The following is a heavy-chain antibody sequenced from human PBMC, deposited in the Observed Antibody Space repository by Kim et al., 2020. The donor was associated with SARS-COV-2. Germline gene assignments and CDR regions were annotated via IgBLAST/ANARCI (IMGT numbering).Heavy chain of an antibody. CDR3: AKESAMGVREVITNNWFDP. CDR1: GFTFSSYA. V-gene: IGHV3-23*01. D-gene: IGHD3-10*01. Sequence: GGSLRLSCAASGFTFSSYAMSWVRQAPGKGLEWVSAISGSGGSTYYADSVKGRFTISRDNSKNTLYLQMNSLRAEDTAVYYCAKESAMGVREVITNNWFDPWGEGTLVTVSP. CDR2: ISGSGGST. J-gene: IGHJ5*02.